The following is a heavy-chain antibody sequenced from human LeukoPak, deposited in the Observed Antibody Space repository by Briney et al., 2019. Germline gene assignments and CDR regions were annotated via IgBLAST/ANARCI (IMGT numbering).Heavy chain of an antibody. CDR1: GYSISSGYC. CDR2: IYHSGST. V-gene: IGHV4-38-2*02. J-gene: IGHJ4*02. CDR3: ARDPGYYDSSGYLQDY. Sequence: PSETLSLTCAVSGYSISSGYCWGWIRQPPGKGLEWIGSIYHSGSTYYNPSLKSRVTISVDTSKNQFSLKLSSVTAADTAVYYCARDPGYYDSSGYLQDYWGQGTLVTVSS. D-gene: IGHD3-22*01.